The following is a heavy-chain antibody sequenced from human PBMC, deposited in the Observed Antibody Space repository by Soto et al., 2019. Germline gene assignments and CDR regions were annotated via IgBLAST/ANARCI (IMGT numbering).Heavy chain of an antibody. J-gene: IGHJ4*02. CDR2: MNPNTGGA. CDR3: AKVISTIGSKQWLAQTKHQALDY. CDR1: GYNFNGYY. V-gene: IGHV1-2*02. Sequence: QVNLVQSGAEVKKPGASVKVSCKASGYNFNGYYIHWVRQAPGQGLEWMGWMNPNTGGANYAQKFQGKVIMTTDTSISTAYLELWSLTSDDTAVYYCAKVISTIGSKQWLAQTKHQALDYWGQGTLVTVSS. D-gene: IGHD6-19*01.